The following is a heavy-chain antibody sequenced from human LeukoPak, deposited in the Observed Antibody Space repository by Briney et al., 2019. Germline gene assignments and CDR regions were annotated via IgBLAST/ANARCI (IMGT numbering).Heavy chain of an antibody. J-gene: IGHJ4*02. CDR2: ISWNSGSI. D-gene: IGHD6-13*01. CDR3: AKDVSYSSSWFDY. Sequence: GGSLRLSCAASGFTFDDYAMHWVRQAPGKGLEWVSGISWNSGSIGYADSVEGRFTISRDNAKNSLYLQMNSLRAEDTALYYCAKDVSYSSSWFDYWGQGTLVTVSS. V-gene: IGHV3-9*01. CDR1: GFTFDDYA.